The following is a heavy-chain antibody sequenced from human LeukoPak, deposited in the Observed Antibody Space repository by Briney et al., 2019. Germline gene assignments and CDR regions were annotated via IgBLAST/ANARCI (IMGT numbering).Heavy chain of an antibody. CDR1: GSTFSTYA. CDR2: ISYDGSNK. J-gene: IGHJ4*02. D-gene: IGHD3-10*01. Sequence: GRSLRLSCAASGSTFSTYAMHWVRQGPGKGLEWVAVISYDGSNKFYADSVKGRFTISRDNSKNTLYLRMSSLSAEDTAVYYCARTTTPHYYGSGSYALGYWGQGTLVTVPS. CDR3: ARTTTPHYYGSGSYALGY. V-gene: IGHV3-30-3*01.